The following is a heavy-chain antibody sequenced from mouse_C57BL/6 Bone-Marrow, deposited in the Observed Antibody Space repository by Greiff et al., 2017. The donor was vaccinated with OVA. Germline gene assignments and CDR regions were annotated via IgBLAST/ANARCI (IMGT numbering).Heavy chain of an antibody. CDR2: INPSNGGT. D-gene: IGHD1-1*01. V-gene: IGHV1-53*01. CDR3: ARSRYYYGSPWYFDV. Sequence: QVQLQQPGTELVKPGASVKLSCKASGYTFTSYWMHWVKQRPGQGLEWIGNINPSNGGTNYNEKFKSKATFTADTSSNTAYMQLSSLTTEDSAIYYCARSRYYYGSPWYFDVWGTGTTVTVSS. CDR1: GYTFTSYW. J-gene: IGHJ1*03.